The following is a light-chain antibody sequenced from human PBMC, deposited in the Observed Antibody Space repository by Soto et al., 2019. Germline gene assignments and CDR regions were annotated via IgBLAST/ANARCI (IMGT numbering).Light chain of an antibody. CDR1: SSDVGGYNY. CDR3: SSFRTGSVVV. Sequence: QSVLTQPPSASGSPGQSVAISCTGTSSDVGGYNYVSWYQQHPGKAPKLVIYGVTYRPSGVSARFSGSKFQNTASLTISGLQAEDEADYYCSSFRTGSVVVFGGGTKLTVL. J-gene: IGLJ3*02. V-gene: IGLV2-14*01. CDR2: GVT.